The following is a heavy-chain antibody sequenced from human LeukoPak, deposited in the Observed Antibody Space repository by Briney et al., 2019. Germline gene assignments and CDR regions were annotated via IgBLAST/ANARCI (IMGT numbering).Heavy chain of an antibody. J-gene: IGHJ3*02. V-gene: IGHV4-59*08. Sequence: SETLSLTCTVSGGSISGDHWNWIRQPPGKGLEWIGYIYYSGSTNYNPSLKSRVTISIDTSKNQFSLKLTSVTAADTAVYYCARRNDFGIWDQETMVTVSS. CDR2: IYYSGST. CDR3: ARRNDFGI. CDR1: GGSISGDH.